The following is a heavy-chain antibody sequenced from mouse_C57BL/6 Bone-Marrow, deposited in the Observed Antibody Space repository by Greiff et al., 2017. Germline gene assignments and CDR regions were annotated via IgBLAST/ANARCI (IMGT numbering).Heavy chain of an antibody. CDR3: TYSNYPLFDD. Sequence: EVQLQQSGAELVRPGASVKLSCTASGFNIKDYYMHWVKQRPEQGLEWIGRIDPEAGDTEYDPKFQGKATMTADTSSNTAYLQLSSLTSEDTAVYYCTYSNYPLFDDWGKGTTRTVSS. J-gene: IGHJ2*01. D-gene: IGHD2-5*01. CDR2: IDPEAGDT. CDR1: GFNIKDYY. V-gene: IGHV14-1*01.